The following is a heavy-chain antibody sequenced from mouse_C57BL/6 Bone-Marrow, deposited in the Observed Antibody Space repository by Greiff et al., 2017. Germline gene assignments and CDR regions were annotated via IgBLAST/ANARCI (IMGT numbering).Heavy chain of an antibody. CDR2: FYPGSGSI. Sequence: VQLQQSGAELVQPGASVKLSCKASGYIFTEYTIHWVKQRSGQGLEWIGWFYPGSGSIKYNERFKDKATLTADKSSNKVYMDLSRLTSEDSAVYFWARHERYYDYEGYFDYWGQGTTLTVSS. CDR3: ARHERYYDYEGYFDY. CDR1: GYIFTEYT. V-gene: IGHV1-62-2*01. D-gene: IGHD2-4*01. J-gene: IGHJ2*01.